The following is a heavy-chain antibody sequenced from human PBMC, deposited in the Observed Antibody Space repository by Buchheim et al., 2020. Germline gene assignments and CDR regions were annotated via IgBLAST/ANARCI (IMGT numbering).Heavy chain of an antibody. D-gene: IGHD6-6*01. CDR3: ATYKYSSSSDYYYGMDV. V-gene: IGHV3-23*01. Sequence: EVQVLESGGGLVQPGGSLRLSCAASGFTFSSYAMSWVRQTPGKGLEWVSGISGDGANTYYADSLKGRFTTSRDNSKKAVYVQMHSLRAEDTALYYCATYKYSSSSDYYYGMDVWGQGTT. CDR1: GFTFSSYA. CDR2: ISGDGANT. J-gene: IGHJ6*02.